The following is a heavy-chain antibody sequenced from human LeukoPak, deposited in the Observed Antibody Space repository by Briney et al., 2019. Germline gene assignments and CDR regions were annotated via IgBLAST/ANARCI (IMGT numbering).Heavy chain of an antibody. CDR3: ARETIAGNWFDP. V-gene: IGHV1-2*02. D-gene: IGHD6-13*01. CDR2: INPNSGGT. CDR1: GYTFTGYY. Sequence: ASVKVSCKASGYTFTGYYMHWVRQAPGQVLEWMGWINPNSGGTNYAQKFQGRVTMTRDTSISTAYMELSRLRSDDTAVYYCARETIAGNWFDPWGQGTLVTVSS. J-gene: IGHJ5*02.